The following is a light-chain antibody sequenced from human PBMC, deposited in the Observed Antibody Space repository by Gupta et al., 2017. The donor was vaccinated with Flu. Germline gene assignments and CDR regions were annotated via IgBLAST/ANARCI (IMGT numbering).Light chain of an antibody. CDR1: SSNIGGNY. V-gene: IGLV1-47*01. J-gene: IGLJ3*02. CDR2: KNN. CDR3: AAWDDSRSGWV. Sequence: QSVLTQPPSASGTPGQRVTISCSGSSSNIGGNYVYWYQQLPGTAPKLLIYKNNQRPSGVPERFSGSKSGTSAALAISGLRAEDEADYYCAAWDDSRSGWVFGGGTKLTVL.